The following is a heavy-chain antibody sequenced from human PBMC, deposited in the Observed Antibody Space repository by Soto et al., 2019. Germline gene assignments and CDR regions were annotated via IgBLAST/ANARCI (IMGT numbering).Heavy chain of an antibody. CDR1: GFTFSSYA. CDR2: ISGSGGST. V-gene: IGHV3-23*01. Sequence: GVSLRLSCAASGFTFSSYAMSWVRQVPGKGLEWVSVISGSGGSTYYADSVKGRFTISRDNSKNTLYLQMNSLRAEDTAVYYCARGDYYDFWSGYYYYFDYWGQGILVTVSS. CDR3: ARGDYYDFWSGYYYYFDY. J-gene: IGHJ4*02. D-gene: IGHD3-3*01.